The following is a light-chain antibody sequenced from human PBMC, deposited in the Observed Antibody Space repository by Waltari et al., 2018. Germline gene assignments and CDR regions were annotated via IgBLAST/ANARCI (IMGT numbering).Light chain of an antibody. CDR2: EVY. V-gene: IGLV2-8*01. J-gene: IGLJ2*01. Sequence: QSALTPPPPASGSPGQSVAISCTGTSSDVGGYNYVSWYQQPPGKAPRLLIYEVYKRPAGVPVRFSGSKSGNTSSLTVSGLQAEDEADYYCSSYAGRDILVFGGGTRLTVL. CDR1: SSDVGGYNY. CDR3: SSYAGRDILV.